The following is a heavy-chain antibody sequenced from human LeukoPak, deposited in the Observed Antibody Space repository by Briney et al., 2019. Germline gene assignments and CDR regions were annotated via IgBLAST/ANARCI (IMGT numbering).Heavy chain of an antibody. Sequence: GGSLRLSCAASGFIFSNYAMSWVRQAPGKGLEWVSTISGSGGISTYYIDSVKGRFTISRDNSKDTLYLQMNSLRAEDTAVYYCVTYYFISGGSRALDFWGQGTMVTVSS. CDR3: VTYYFISGGSRALDF. V-gene: IGHV3-23*01. CDR2: ISGSGGIST. CDR1: GFIFSNYA. D-gene: IGHD2-15*01. J-gene: IGHJ3*01.